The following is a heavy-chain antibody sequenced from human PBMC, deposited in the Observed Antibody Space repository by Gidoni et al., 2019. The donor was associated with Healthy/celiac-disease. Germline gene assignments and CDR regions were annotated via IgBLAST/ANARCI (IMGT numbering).Heavy chain of an antibody. Sequence: EVQLVESGGGLVQPGRSLRLSCTASGSTFGAYAMSWFRQAPGKGLEWVGFIRSKAYGGTTEYAASVKGRFTISRDDSKSIAYLQMNSLKTEDTAVYYCTRGNLVFGVEGYWGQGTLVTVSS. CDR3: TRGNLVFGVEGY. CDR2: IRSKAYGGTT. D-gene: IGHD3-3*01. J-gene: IGHJ4*02. CDR1: GSTFGAYA. V-gene: IGHV3-49*03.